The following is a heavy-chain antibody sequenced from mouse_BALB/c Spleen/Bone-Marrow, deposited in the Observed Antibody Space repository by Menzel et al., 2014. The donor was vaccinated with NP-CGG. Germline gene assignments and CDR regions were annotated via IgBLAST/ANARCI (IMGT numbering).Heavy chain of an antibody. D-gene: IGHD2-14*01. J-gene: IGHJ1*01. CDR1: GYTFXSYV. V-gene: IGHV1-14*01. CDR3: AGYDWYFDV. Sequence: VQLKDSGPELVKPGASVKMSCKASGYTFXSYVMHWVKQKPGQGLEWIGYINPYNDGTKYNEKFKGKATLTSDKSSSTAYMELSSLTSEDSAVYYCAGYDWYFDVWGAGTTVTVSS. CDR2: INPYNDGT.